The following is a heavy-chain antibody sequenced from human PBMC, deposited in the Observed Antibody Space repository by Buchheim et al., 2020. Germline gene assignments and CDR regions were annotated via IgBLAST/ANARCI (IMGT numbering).Heavy chain of an antibody. J-gene: IGHJ6*02. V-gene: IGHV4-34*01. CDR1: GGSFSGSY. CDR2: INHRGSP. D-gene: IGHD2-15*01. CDR3: ARVVAATTTAYYYYYYGMDV. Sequence: QLQLQQWGAGLLKPSETLSLTCAVYGGSFSGSYWSWIRQPPGKGLEWIGEINHRGSPNYTPSLKSRATISVDTSTTHFSLNLSSVTAADTAVYYCARVVAATTTAYYYYYYGMDVWGQGTT.